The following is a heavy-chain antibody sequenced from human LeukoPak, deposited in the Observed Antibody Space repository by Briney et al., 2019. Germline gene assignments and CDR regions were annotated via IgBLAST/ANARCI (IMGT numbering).Heavy chain of an antibody. Sequence: PGGSLRLSCAVSGLRFGSFWISWVRQAPGKGLEWVANINQDGSEKYFVDSVRGRFTISRDNSKNSLHLQMNTLRAEDTAVYYCARERDGRFFDYWGQGTLVTVSS. CDR2: INQDGSEK. CDR3: ARERDGRFFDY. V-gene: IGHV3-7*01. J-gene: IGHJ4*02. CDR1: GLRFGSFW. D-gene: IGHD5-24*01.